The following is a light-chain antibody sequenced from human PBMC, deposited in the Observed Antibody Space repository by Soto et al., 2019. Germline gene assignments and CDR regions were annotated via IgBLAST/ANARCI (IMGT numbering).Light chain of an antibody. CDR1: QSVGSS. CDR2: GAS. Sequence: EIVMTHAPSTLSVSPVERATLSFIASQSVGSSLAWYQRKPGQAPRLLIYGASTRATGIPATFSGSGSGTEFTLTISSLQSEDFAVYYCQQYNSWPLNFGGGTKVDIK. J-gene: IGKJ4*01. CDR3: QQYNSWPLN. V-gene: IGKV3-15*01.